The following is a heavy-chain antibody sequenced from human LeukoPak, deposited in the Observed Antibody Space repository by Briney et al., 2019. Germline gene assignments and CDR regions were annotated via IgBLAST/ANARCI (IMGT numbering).Heavy chain of an antibody. CDR3: ARHLTSGDYFDY. CDR2: VYYSGIT. J-gene: IGHJ4*02. V-gene: IGHV4-59*08. D-gene: IGHD4-17*01. CDR1: GGSISTYY. Sequence: SETLSLTCTVSGGSISTYYWSWLRQPPGKGLEWIGCVYYSGITDYNPSLKSRVTISVDTSKSQFSLKLSSVTAADTAVYYCARHLTSGDYFDYWGQGTLVTVSS.